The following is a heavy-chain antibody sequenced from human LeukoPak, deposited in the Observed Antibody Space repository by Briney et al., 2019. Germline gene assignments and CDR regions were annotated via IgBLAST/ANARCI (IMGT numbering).Heavy chain of an antibody. CDR1: GFTFYDYA. Sequence: PGRSLRLSCAASGFTFYDYAMHWVRQAPGKGLEWVSSINWNSGIIVYADSVKGRFTISIDNAKNSLFLQMNSLKAEDTALYYCAKALWYGDLWNAFDFWGQGTMVTVSS. D-gene: IGHD3-10*01. J-gene: IGHJ3*01. V-gene: IGHV3-9*01. CDR3: AKALWYGDLWNAFDF. CDR2: INWNSGII.